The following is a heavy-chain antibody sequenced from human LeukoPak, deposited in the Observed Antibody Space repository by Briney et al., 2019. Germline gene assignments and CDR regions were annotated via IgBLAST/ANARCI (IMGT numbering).Heavy chain of an antibody. J-gene: IGHJ4*01. V-gene: IGHV4-30-2*01. CDR3: ARTGDIVGAGGYFDY. Sequence: SETLSLTCTVSGGSISSGGYYWSWIRQPPGKGLEWIGYIYHSGSTYYNPSLKSRVTISVDRSKNQFSLKLSSVTAADTAVYYCARTGDIVGAGGYFDYWGHGTLVTVSS. CDR1: GGSISSGGYY. D-gene: IGHD1-26*01. CDR2: IYHSGST.